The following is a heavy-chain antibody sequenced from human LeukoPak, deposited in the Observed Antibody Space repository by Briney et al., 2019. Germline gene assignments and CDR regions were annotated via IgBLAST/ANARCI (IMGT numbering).Heavy chain of an antibody. CDR2: IKTKTDGETT. CDR1: EFTFSNAW. V-gene: IGHV3-15*01. Sequence: PGGSLGLSCAASEFTFSNAWMTWVRQAPGKGLEWVGRIKTKTDGETTDYAAPVKGRFAISRDDSKNTLYLQMNSLKTEDTAVYYCTTDIYPWGQGTLVTVSS. CDR3: TTDIYP. J-gene: IGHJ5*02.